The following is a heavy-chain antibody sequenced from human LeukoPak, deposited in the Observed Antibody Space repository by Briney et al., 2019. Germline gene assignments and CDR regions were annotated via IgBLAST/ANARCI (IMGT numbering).Heavy chain of an antibody. Sequence: PSETLSLTCTVSGGSISSSSYYWGWIRQPPGKGLEWIGSIYYSGSTYYNPSLKSRVTISVDTSKNQFSLKLSSVTAADTAVYYCARQKGGNFGYWGQGTLVTVSS. CDR2: IYYSGST. D-gene: IGHD2-15*01. J-gene: IGHJ4*02. CDR3: ARQKGGNFGY. CDR1: GGSISSSSYY. V-gene: IGHV4-39*01.